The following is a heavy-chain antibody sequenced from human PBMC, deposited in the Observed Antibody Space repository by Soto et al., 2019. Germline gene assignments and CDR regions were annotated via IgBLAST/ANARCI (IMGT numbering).Heavy chain of an antibody. J-gene: IGHJ4*02. V-gene: IGHV4-4*02. CDR2: IYHSGSA. Sequence: TSETLSLTCAVSGVSISSNNWWSWVRQPPGKGLEWIAEIYHSGSANYNPSLKSRVTISVDKSNNQFSLRLTSVTAADTAVYYWAYYDYFWKIYPILQWGQGTLVTVSS. CDR3: AYYDYFWKIYPILQ. D-gene: IGHD3-16*02. CDR1: GVSISSNNW.